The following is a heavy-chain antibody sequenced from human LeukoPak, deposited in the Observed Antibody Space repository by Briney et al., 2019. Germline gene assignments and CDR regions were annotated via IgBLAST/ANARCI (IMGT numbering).Heavy chain of an antibody. CDR2: IIPIFGTA. J-gene: IGHJ4*02. V-gene: IGHV1-69*01. CDR1: GGTFSSYA. Sequence: GSSVKVSCKASGGTFSSYAISWVRQAPGQGLEWMGGIIPIFGTANYAQKFQDRVTITADESTSTAYMELSSLRSEDTAVYYCASTDGDGYNPSHFDYWGQGTLVTVSS. D-gene: IGHD5-24*01. CDR3: ASTDGDGYNPSHFDY.